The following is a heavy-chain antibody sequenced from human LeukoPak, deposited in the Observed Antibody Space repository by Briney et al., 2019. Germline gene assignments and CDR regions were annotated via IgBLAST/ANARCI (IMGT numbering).Heavy chain of an antibody. J-gene: IGHJ4*02. V-gene: IGHV1-46*01. CDR3: ARDGPRGYCSSTSCYIDDEELGY. Sequence: ASVKVSCKASGYTFTSYYMHWVRQAPGQGLEWMGIINPSGGSTSYAQKFQGRVTMTRDTSTSTVYMELSSLRSEDTAVYYCARDGPRGYCSSTSCYIDDEELGYWGQGTLVTVSS. D-gene: IGHD2-2*02. CDR2: INPSGGST. CDR1: GYTFTSYY.